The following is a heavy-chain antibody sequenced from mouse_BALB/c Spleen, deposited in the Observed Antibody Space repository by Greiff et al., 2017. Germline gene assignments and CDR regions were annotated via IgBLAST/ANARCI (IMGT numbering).Heavy chain of an antibody. V-gene: IGHV1-7*01. D-gene: IGHD4-1*01. CDR2: INPSTCYT. CDR1: GYTFTSYW. Sequence: VQLQQSGAELAKPGASVKMSCKASGYTFTSYWMHWVKQRPGQGLEWIGYINPSTCYTEYNQKFKDKATLTADKSSSTAYMQLSSLTSEDSAVYYCARAWDFDYWGQGTTLTVSS. CDR3: ARAWDFDY. J-gene: IGHJ2*01.